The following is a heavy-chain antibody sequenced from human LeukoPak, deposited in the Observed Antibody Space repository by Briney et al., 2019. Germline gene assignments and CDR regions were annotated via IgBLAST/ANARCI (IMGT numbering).Heavy chain of an antibody. Sequence: SETLSLTCTVSGGSISSYYWSWIRQPPGKGLEWIGYIYYSGSTNYNPSLKSRVTISVDTSKNQFSLKLSSVTAADTAVYYCARVYSSGWAPDYWGQGTLVTVSS. CDR2: IYYSGST. V-gene: IGHV4-59*01. CDR1: GGSISSYY. J-gene: IGHJ4*02. D-gene: IGHD6-19*01. CDR3: ARVYSSGWAPDY.